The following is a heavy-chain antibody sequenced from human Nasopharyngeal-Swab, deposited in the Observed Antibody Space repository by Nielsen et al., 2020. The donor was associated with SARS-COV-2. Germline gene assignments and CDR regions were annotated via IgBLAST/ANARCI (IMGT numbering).Heavy chain of an antibody. D-gene: IGHD5-12*01. CDR2: ISGSGVT. J-gene: IGHJ4*02. CDR3: ARDSVSGYGHGY. Sequence: VRQAPGKGLDWVSSISGSGVTYHADSVKGRFNISRDISKNTLYLQMNSLRADDTAVYYCARDSVSGYGHGYWGQGTLVTVSS. V-gene: IGHV3-23*01.